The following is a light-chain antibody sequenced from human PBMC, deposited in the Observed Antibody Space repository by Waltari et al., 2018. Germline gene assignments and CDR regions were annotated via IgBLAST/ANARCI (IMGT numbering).Light chain of an antibody. V-gene: IGKV3-20*01. J-gene: IGKJ2*01. Sequence: EIVLTQSPGTLSLSPGERATLSCRASQSVSSNYLAWYQQKPGQAPRLLIYGASSRANGIPDRFSGSGSGTDFTLTISRLEPEDFVVYYCQQYGSSPLYTFGQGTKLEIK. CDR3: QQYGSSPLYT. CDR2: GAS. CDR1: QSVSSNY.